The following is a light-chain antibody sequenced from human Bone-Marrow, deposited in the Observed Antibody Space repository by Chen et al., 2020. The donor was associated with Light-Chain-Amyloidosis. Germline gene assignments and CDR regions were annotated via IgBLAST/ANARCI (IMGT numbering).Light chain of an antibody. V-gene: IGKV3-20*01. CDR1: QSISNSY. CDR3: QQYGSSRIT. Sequence: EIVLTQSPGTLSLSPGERATLSCRASQSISNSYLAWYQQKPGQAPRLLIYGASNRATGIPVRFRGSGSGTDFTLTISRLEPEDFAVYYCQQYGSSRITFGQGTRLEIK. CDR2: GAS. J-gene: IGKJ5*01.